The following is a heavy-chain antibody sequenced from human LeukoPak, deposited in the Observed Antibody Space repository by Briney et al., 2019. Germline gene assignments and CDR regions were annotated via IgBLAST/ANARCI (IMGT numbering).Heavy chain of an antibody. CDR1: GGSISSSSYY. J-gene: IGHJ4*02. D-gene: IGHD6-13*01. CDR3: ARGLTYSSSWYGY. Sequence: SETLSLTCTVSGGSISSSSYYWSWIRQPPGKGLEWIGEINHSGSTNYNPSLKSRVTISVDTSKNQFSLKLSSVTAADTAVYYCARGLTYSSSWYGYWGQGTLVTVSS. CDR2: INHSGST. V-gene: IGHV4-39*07.